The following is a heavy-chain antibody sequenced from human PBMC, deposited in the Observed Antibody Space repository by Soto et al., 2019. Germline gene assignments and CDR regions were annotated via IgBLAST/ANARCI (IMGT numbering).Heavy chain of an antibody. CDR2: ISSSGSTI. CDR1: GFTFSDYY. Sequence: PGGSLRLSCAASGFTFSDYYMSWIRQAPGKGLEWVSYISSSGSTIYYADSVKGRFTISRDNSKNTLYLQMNGLRVEDTAVYYCAKDRLAGNFDYWGQGTQVTVSS. V-gene: IGHV3-11*01. J-gene: IGHJ4*02. CDR3: AKDRLAGNFDY.